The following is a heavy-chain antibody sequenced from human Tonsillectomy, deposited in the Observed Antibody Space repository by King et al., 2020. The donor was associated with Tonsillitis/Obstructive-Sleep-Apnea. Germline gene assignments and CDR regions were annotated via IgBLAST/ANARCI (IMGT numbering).Heavy chain of an antibody. J-gene: IGHJ6*03. D-gene: IGHD3-9*01. V-gene: IGHV4-4*02. CDR1: GCSISSSKW. CDR3: ATMTGAHMDV. CDR2: VYHNGST. Sequence: HVQLQESGPGLVKPSGTLSLTCAVSGCSISSSKWWSWVCQPPGKGVGWIGDVYHNGSTHYNPSLNSRVTITVDKSKNQFSLKLSSVTAADTAVYYCATMTGAHMDVWGKGTTVTVSS.